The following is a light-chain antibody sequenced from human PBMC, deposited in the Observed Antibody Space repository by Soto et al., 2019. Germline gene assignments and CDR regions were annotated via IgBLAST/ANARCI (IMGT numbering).Light chain of an antibody. Sequence: DIAFTQSPGTVSFSPGTIATLSCMASQSVSYYLAWYQQKPGQAPRLLIYDASSRATGVPDRFSGSGSGTDFTLTISRLEPEYFAVYYCQQYGSSRWTFGQGSKVDIK. CDR2: DAS. CDR1: QSVSYY. V-gene: IGKV3-20*01. J-gene: IGKJ1*01. CDR3: QQYGSSRWT.